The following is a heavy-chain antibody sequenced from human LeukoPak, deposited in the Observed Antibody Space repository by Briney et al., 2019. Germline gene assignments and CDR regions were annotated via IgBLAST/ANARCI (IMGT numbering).Heavy chain of an antibody. D-gene: IGHD2-15*01. CDR2: IYSGGNT. J-gene: IGHJ3*02. CDR3: ARDLGRDSFDI. V-gene: IGHV3-53*01. Sequence: GGSLRLSCAASGFTVSSIHMSWVRQAPGEGLEWVSVIYSGGNTYYADSVKGRFTISRDNSKNTLYLQMNNLRAEDTAVYYCARDLGRDSFDIWGQGTKVTVSS. CDR1: GFTVSSIH.